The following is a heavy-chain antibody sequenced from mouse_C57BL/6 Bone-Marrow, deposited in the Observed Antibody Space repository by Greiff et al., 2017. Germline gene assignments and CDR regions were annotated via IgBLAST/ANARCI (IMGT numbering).Heavy chain of an antibody. CDR2: IYPGDGDT. CDR3: ANYYYGSSKYYCDY. V-gene: IGHV1-82*01. Sequence: QVQLQQSGPELVKPGASVKISCKASGYAFSSSWMNWVKQRPGKGLEWIGRIYPGDGDTNYNGKFKGKATLTADKSSSTAYMQLSSLTSEDSAVYFCANYYYGSSKYYCDYWGQGTTLTVSS. J-gene: IGHJ2*01. CDR1: GYAFSSSW. D-gene: IGHD1-1*01.